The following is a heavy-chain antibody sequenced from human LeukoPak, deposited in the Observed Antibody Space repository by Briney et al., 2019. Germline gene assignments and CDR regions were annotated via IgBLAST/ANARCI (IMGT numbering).Heavy chain of an antibody. CDR3: ARAAGPYTSSRFHY. Sequence: GASVKVSCKTSGYNFIDYYIHWVRPAPGQGLEWVGRIDPVSGGTHYAQKLQVRVTMTRDTSSSTVYMEMSGLKSDDTALYYCARAAGPYTSSRFHYGVQGTLVTLSS. D-gene: IGHD6-13*01. J-gene: IGHJ4*02. V-gene: IGHV1-2*02. CDR2: IDPVSGGT. CDR1: GYNFIDYY.